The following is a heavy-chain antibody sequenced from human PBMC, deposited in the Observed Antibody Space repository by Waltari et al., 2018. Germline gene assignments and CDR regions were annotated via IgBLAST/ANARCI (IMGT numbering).Heavy chain of an antibody. CDR3: ARDSSGWSWYNWFDP. V-gene: IGHV4-4*07. CDR1: GGSISSYY. J-gene: IGHJ5*02. Sequence: QVQLQESGPGLVKPSETLSLTCTVSGGSISSYYWSWIRQPAGKGLEWIGRIYTSGSTNYTPSLKSRVTRSVDTSKNQFSLKLSSVTAADTAVYYCARDSSGWSWYNWFDPWGQGTLVTVSS. CDR2: IYTSGST. D-gene: IGHD6-19*01.